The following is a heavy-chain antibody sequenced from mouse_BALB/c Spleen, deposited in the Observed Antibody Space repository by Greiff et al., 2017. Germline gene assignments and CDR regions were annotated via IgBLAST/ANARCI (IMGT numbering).Heavy chain of an antibody. D-gene: IGHD1-1*01. V-gene: IGHV5-9-3*01. J-gene: IGHJ2*01. CDR3: ARLGITTVGRDYFDY. CDR2: ISSGGSYT. CDR1: GFTFSSYA. Sequence: EVQVVESGGGLVKPGGSLKLSCAASGFTFSSYAMSWVRQTPEKRLEWVATISSGGSYTYYPDSVKGRFTISRDNAKNTLYLQMSSLRSEDTAMYYCARLGITTVGRDYFDYWGQGTTLTVSS.